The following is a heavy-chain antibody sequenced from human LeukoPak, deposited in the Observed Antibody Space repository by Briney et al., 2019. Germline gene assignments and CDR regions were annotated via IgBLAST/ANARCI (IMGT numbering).Heavy chain of an antibody. D-gene: IGHD1-7*01. J-gene: IGHJ3*02. V-gene: IGHV4-39*07. CDR3: ASIPQNYFDAFDI. CDR2: IYYSGST. CDR1: GGSISSSSYY. Sequence: ASETLSLTCTVSGGSISSSSYYWGWIRQPPGKGLEWIGSIYYSGSTYYNPSLKSRVTISVDTSKNQFSLKLSSVTAADTAVYYCASIPQNYFDAFDIWGQGTMVTVSS.